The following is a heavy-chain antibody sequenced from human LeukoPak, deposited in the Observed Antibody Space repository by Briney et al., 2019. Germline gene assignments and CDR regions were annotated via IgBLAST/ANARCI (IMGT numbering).Heavy chain of an antibody. D-gene: IGHD3-10*01. CDR2: ISYDGSNK. CDR1: GFTFSSYA. V-gene: IGHV3-30*18. Sequence: GGSLRLSCAASGFTFSSYAMSWARQAPGKGLEWVAVISYDGSNKYYADSVKGRFTISRDNSKNTLYLQMNSLRAEDTAVYYCAKDAVYYYGSGSAGMDVWGQGTTVAVSS. J-gene: IGHJ6*02. CDR3: AKDAVYYYGSGSAGMDV.